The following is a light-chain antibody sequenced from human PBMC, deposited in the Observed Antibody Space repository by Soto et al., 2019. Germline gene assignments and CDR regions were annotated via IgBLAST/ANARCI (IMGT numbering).Light chain of an antibody. CDR1: SSDVGGLNY. J-gene: IGLJ3*02. CDR3: CSYRSTSTLV. Sequence: QSVLTQPASVSGSPGQSITISCTGTSSDVGGLNYPGKAPKLLIYEVSDRPSGVSNRFSASKSGNTASLTISGLQAEDEADYYCCSYRSTSTLVFGGGTKLTVL. CDR2: EVS. V-gene: IGLV2-14*01.